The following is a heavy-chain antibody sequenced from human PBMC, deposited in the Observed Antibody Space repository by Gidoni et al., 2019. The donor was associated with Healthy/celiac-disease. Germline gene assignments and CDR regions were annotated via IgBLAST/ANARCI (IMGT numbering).Heavy chain of an antibody. CDR2: ISSSSSYI. V-gene: IGHV3-21*01. D-gene: IGHD3-16*02. CDR1: GFTFSSYS. CDR3: ARGGEHYDYVWGSYRYTGLSDY. J-gene: IGHJ4*02. Sequence: EVQLVESGGGMFKPGGSLRLSCAASGFTFSSYSMNGVRQAPGKGLEWVSSISSSSSYIYYADSVKGRFTISRDNAKNSLYLQMNSLRAEDTAVYYCARGGEHYDYVWGSYRYTGLSDYWGQGTLVTVSS.